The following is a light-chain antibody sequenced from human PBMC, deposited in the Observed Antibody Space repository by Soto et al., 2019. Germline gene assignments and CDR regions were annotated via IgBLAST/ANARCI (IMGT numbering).Light chain of an antibody. CDR2: GAS. Sequence: ENVLTQSPGTLSLSPGEGATLSFRASQSVTKNFLAWYQQKPGQAPRLLIYGASSRPGGIPDRSSGSGSGTDFTLTIPRLEPEDFAVYYCQQYGSSPYTFGQGTKVDIK. V-gene: IGKV3-20*01. J-gene: IGKJ2*01. CDR3: QQYGSSPYT. CDR1: QSVTKNF.